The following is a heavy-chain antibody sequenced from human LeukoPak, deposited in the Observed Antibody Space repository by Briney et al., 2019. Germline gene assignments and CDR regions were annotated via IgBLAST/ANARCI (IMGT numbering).Heavy chain of an antibody. CDR2: INPNSGGT. Sequence: GASVKVSCKASGYTFTGYYMHWVRQAPAQGLEWMGWINPNSGGTHYAQKFQGRVTITRDRAISTAYVELSRLRSDDTAVDYCAREAPKLDLSGGRCGRFRGPNLFDRWGQGTLVTVSS. D-gene: IGHD2-15*01. V-gene: IGHV1-2*02. J-gene: IGHJ5*02. CDR1: GYTFTGYY. CDR3: AREAPKLDLSGGRCGRFRGPNLFDR.